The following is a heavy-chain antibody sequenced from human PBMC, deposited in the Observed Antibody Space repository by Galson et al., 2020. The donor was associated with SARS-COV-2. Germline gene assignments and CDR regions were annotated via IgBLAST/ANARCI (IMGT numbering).Heavy chain of an antibody. CDR1: DGSISSSSYY. J-gene: IGHJ3*02. CDR3: ARRRAGFGSGTYYKRGAFDI. D-gene: IGHD3-10*01. CDR2: IYHTGST. Sequence: ASETLSLTCTVSDGSISSSSYYWGWIRQPPGKGLEWLGSIYHTGSTYYNSSLESRVTISLDTSKKQFSLTLNSVTAADTAVYYCARRRAGFGSGTYYKRGAFDIWGPGTMVTVSS. V-gene: IGHV4-39*07.